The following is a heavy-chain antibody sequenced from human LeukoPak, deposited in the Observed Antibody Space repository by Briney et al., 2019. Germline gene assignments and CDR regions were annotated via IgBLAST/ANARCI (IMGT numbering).Heavy chain of an antibody. CDR2: ISWNSGSI. J-gene: IGHJ3*02. D-gene: IGHD1-26*01. CDR3: AKAEDSGSFHDAFDI. V-gene: IGHV3-9*03. Sequence: GGSLRLSCAASGFTFSIYDMHWVRQAPGKGLEWVSGISWNSGSIGYADSVKGRFTISRDNAKNSLYLQMNSLRAEDMALYYCAKAEDSGSFHDAFDIWGQGTMVTVSS. CDR1: GFTFSIYD.